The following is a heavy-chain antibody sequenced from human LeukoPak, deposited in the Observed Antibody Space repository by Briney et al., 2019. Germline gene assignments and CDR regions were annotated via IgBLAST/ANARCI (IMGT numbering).Heavy chain of an antibody. D-gene: IGHD2-21*01. CDR3: VVLHSY. Sequence: GGSLRLSCAASGFTFSSYAMRWVRQAPGKGLEWVAVISYDGSNKYYADSVKGRFTISRDNSKNTLYLQMNSLRAEDTAVYYCVVLHSYWGQGTLVTVSS. J-gene: IGHJ4*02. V-gene: IGHV3-30-3*01. CDR2: ISYDGSNK. CDR1: GFTFSSYA.